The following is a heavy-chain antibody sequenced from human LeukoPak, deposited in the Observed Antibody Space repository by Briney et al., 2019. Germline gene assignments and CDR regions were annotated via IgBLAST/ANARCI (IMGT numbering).Heavy chain of an antibody. CDR3: AKERSSGVYRLFDY. CDR1: GFTFSTYA. CDR2: ISGSGDNT. J-gene: IGHJ4*02. V-gene: IGHV3-23*01. Sequence: GGSLRLSCAASGFTFSTYAMNWVRQAPGKGLEWVSDISGSGDNTYYTDSVKGRSTISRDNSKDTLYLQMNSLRAEDTAVYYCAKERSSGVYRLFDYWGQGTLVTVSS. D-gene: IGHD3-22*01.